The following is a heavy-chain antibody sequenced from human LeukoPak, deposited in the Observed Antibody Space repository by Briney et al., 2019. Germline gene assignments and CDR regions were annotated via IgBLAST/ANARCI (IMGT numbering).Heavy chain of an antibody. CDR1: GFTFSDYY. CDR3: ARDSQLVDAFDS. D-gene: IGHD6-6*01. J-gene: IGHJ3*02. V-gene: IGHV3-11*01. Sequence: GGYLRLSCAASGFTFSDYYMSWIRQAPGRGLEWVSYISSSGSTIYYADSVKGRFTISRDNAKNSLYLQMNSLRAEDTAVYYCARDSQLVDAFDSWGQGTMVTVSS. CDR2: ISSSGSTI.